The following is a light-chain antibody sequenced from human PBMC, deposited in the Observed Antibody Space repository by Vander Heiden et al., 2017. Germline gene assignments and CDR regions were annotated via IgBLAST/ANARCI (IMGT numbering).Light chain of an antibody. CDR1: QIISYSSIDKSF. J-gene: IGKJ2*02. CDR3: HQYHTRPWT. Sequence: DIVMTQSPDSLAVSLGERATINCKSSQIISYSSIDKSFLAWYQQKPGQPPKLLSYWASTRESGVPDLFSGSGSGTDFTLTISSLQAVDVAVYHCHQYHTRPWTFGQWTKLEIK. V-gene: IGKV4-1*01. CDR2: WAS.